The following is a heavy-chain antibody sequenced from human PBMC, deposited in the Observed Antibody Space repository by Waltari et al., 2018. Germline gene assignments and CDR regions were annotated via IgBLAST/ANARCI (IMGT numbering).Heavy chain of an antibody. D-gene: IGHD3-10*01. J-gene: IGHJ5*02. Sequence: QVQLVESGGGVVQPGRSLRLSCAASGFTFSSYAMHWVRPAPGKGGEWVAVISYDGSNKYYADSVKGRFTISRDNSKNTLYLQMNSLRAEDTAVYYCARTGSYYHWFDPWGQGTLVTVSS. CDR3: ARTGSYYHWFDP. CDR2: ISYDGSNK. V-gene: IGHV3-30-3*01. CDR1: GFTFSSYA.